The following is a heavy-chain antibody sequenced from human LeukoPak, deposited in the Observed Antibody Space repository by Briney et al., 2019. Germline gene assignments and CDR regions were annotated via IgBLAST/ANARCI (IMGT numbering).Heavy chain of an antibody. D-gene: IGHD1-20*01. CDR2: IYPGDSDT. CDR1: GYSFTSYW. V-gene: IGHV5-51*01. Sequence: GESLKISCKGSGYSFTSYWIGWVRQMPGKGLEWMGIIYPGDSDTRYSPSFQGQVTISADKSISTAYLQWSSLKASDTAMYYCARHRGITGTGDAFDIWGQGTMVTVSS. CDR3: ARHRGITGTGDAFDI. J-gene: IGHJ3*02.